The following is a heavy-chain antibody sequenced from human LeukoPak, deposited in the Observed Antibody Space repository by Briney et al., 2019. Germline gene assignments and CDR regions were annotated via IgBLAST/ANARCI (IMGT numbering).Heavy chain of an antibody. J-gene: IGHJ5*02. CDR1: GYTFTSYG. D-gene: IGHD2-15*01. CDR2: ISAYNGNT. CDR3: ARAPGYCSGGSCLSWFDP. Sequence: GASVKVSCKASGYTFTSYGISWVRQAPGQGLEWMGWISAYNGNTNYAQELQGRVTMTTDTSTSTAYMELRSLRSDDTAVYYCARAPGYCSGGSCLSWFDPWGQGTLVTVSS. V-gene: IGHV1-18*01.